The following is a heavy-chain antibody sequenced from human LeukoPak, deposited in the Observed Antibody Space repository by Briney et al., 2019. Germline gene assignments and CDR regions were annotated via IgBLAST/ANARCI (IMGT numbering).Heavy chain of an antibody. V-gene: IGHV4-34*01. CDR1: GGSFSGYY. J-gene: IGHJ3*02. CDR3: ARQSYYYDSSGYYSEDAFDI. CDR2: INHSGST. Sequence: PSETLSLTCAVYGGSFSGYYWSWIRQPPGKGLEWIGEINHSGSTNYNPSLKSRVTISVDTSKNQFSLKLSSVTAADTAVYYCARQSYYYDSSGYYSEDAFDIWGQGTMVTVSS. D-gene: IGHD3-22*01.